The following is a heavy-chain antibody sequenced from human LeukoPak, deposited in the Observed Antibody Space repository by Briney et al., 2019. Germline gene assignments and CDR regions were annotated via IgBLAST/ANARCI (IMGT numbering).Heavy chain of an antibody. V-gene: IGHV3-23*01. CDR3: AKDLSLLWFGEIESGAFDI. Sequence: PGGSLRLSCAASGFTFSSYAMSWVRQAPGKGLEWVSAISGSGGSTDYADSVKGRFTISRDNSKNTLYLQMNSLRAEDTAVYYCAKDLSLLWFGEIESGAFDIWGQGTMVTVSS. D-gene: IGHD3-10*01. CDR2: ISGSGGST. CDR1: GFTFSSYA. J-gene: IGHJ3*02.